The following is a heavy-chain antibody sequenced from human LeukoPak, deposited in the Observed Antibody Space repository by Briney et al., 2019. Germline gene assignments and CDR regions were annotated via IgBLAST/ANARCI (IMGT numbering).Heavy chain of an antibody. CDR3: AGRVGAYDYVWGSYRSGYWFDP. J-gene: IGHJ5*02. CDR1: GGSFSGYY. Sequence: SETLSLTCAVYGGSFSGYYWSWIRQPPGKGLEWIGEINHSGSTNYNPSLKSRVTISVDTSKNQFSLKLSSVTAADTAVYYCAGRVGAYDYVWGSYRSGYWFDPWGQGTLVTVSS. V-gene: IGHV4-34*01. D-gene: IGHD3-16*02. CDR2: INHSGST.